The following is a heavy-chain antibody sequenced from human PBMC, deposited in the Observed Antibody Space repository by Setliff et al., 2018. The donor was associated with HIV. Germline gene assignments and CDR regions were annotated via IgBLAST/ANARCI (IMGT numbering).Heavy chain of an antibody. CDR1: GYSISNGYY. J-gene: IGHJ4*02. CDR3: ARYRRDDYYLTAYFDS. D-gene: IGHD1-26*01. CDR2: IYHSGST. Sequence: SETLSLTCALSGYSISNGYYWGWIRQPSGKGLEWIGSIYHSGSTNYNPSLKSRVTISVDTSKNQFSLKLTSVTATDTAVYYCARYRRDDYYLTAYFDSWGQGTLVTVSS. V-gene: IGHV4-38-2*01.